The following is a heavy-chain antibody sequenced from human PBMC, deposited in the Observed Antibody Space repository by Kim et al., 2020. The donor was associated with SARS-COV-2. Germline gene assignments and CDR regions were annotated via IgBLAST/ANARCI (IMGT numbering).Heavy chain of an antibody. CDR1: GFTFSAYD. J-gene: IGHJ3*02. CDR2: ITKSSTTI. V-gene: IGHV3-48*02. Sequence: GGSLRLSCANSGFTFSAYDMNWVRRAPGKGLEWLSFITKSSTTIYYANSVKGRFTISRANAKNSLYLQMNSLRDEDTALYYCVRARMGGAFDIWGQGAMV. CDR3: VRARMGGAFDI. D-gene: IGHD3-16*01.